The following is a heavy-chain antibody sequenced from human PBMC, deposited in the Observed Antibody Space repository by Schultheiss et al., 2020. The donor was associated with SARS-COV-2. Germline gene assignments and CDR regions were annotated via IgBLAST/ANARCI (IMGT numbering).Heavy chain of an antibody. J-gene: IGHJ4*02. V-gene: IGHV3-33*05. CDR1: GFTFSSYG. D-gene: IGHD1-1*01. CDR3: ARERTKGFDY. Sequence: SLKISCAASGFTFSSYGMHWVRQAPGKGLEWVAVISYDGSNKYYADSVKGRFTISRDNSKNTLYLQMNSLRAEDTAVYYCARERTKGFDYWGQGTLVTVSS. CDR2: ISYDGSNK.